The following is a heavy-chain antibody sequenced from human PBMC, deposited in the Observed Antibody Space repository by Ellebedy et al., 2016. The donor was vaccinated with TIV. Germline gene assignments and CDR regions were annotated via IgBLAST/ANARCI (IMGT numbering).Heavy chain of an antibody. Sequence: GESLKISCAASGFTFSRHAMNWVRQAPGKGLEWVSAINGSGDSTNYADSVKGRFTISRDSSKNTVFLEMSSLRVEDTAVYYCAKDRGSYLGRAFSSAWCQGFWGQGTLVTVSS. J-gene: IGHJ4*01. CDR3: AKDRGSYLGRAFSSAWCQGF. CDR1: GFTFSRHA. CDR2: INGSGDST. V-gene: IGHV3-23*01. D-gene: IGHD6-19*01.